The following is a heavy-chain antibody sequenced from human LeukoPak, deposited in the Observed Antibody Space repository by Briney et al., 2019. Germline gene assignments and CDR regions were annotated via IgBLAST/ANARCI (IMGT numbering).Heavy chain of an antibody. V-gene: IGHV1-58*02. CDR3: ATGGASDYFDY. CDR1: GFTFTSSA. J-gene: IGHJ4*02. CDR2: IVVGSGNT. D-gene: IGHD2-21*01. Sequence: VKVSCKAPGFTFTSSAMQWVRQARGQRLEWIGWIVVGSGNTNYAQKFQERVTITRDMSTSTAYMELSSLRSEDTAVYYCATGGASDYFDYWGQGTLVTVSS.